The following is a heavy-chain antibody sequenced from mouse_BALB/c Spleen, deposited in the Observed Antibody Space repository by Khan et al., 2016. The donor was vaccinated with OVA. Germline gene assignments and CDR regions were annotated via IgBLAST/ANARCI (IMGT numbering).Heavy chain of an antibody. J-gene: IGHJ2*01. CDR3: ARGNYCGYYFDY. CDR1: GYSITSGYA. V-gene: IGHV3-2*02. D-gene: IGHD1-1*01. CDR2: LSYSGGT. Sequence: EVQLVESGPGLVKPSQSLSLTCTVTGYSITSGYAWNWIRQFPGNKLEWMGYLSYSGGTSYNPSLKSRISITRDTSKNQFFLQLNSVTTEDTATYYCARGNYCGYYFDYWGQGTPLTVSS.